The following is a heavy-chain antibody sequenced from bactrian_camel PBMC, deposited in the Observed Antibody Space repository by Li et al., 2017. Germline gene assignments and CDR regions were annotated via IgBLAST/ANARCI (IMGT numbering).Heavy chain of an antibody. D-gene: IGHD2*01. J-gene: IGHJ4*01. CDR3: AAGPTQWSGSCRQRSTIVW. Sequence: VQLVESGGGSVQAGGSLRLSCAASGYTRGTDCMGWFRQTPGKEREPVAVIDSDGRTNYADSAKGRFTVSTDNAKNTVYLQMNNLKPDDTAMYYCAAGPTQWSGSCRQRSTIVWWGQGTQVTVS. V-gene: IGHV3S53*01. CDR1: GYTRGTDC. CDR2: IDSDGRT.